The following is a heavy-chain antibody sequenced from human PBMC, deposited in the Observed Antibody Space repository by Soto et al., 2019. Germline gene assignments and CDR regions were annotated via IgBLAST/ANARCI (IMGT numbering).Heavy chain of an antibody. CDR1: GFTFSSYE. D-gene: IGHD2-2*01. V-gene: IGHV3-48*03. CDR2: ISSAGDSS. Sequence: EVQLVESGGGLAQPGGSVRLSCAASGFTFSSYEMNWVRQAPGRTLEWVSYISSAGDSSYYADSVMGRFTISRDNAKNSLYLHMNSLRVEDTAVYYCARVYCSTTTCHVQAFDSWGQGTLVTVSS. J-gene: IGHJ4*02. CDR3: ARVYCSTTTCHVQAFDS.